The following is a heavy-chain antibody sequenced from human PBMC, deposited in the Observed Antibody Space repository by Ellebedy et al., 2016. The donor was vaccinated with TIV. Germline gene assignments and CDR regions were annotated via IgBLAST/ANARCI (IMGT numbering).Heavy chain of an antibody. Sequence: GESLKISCAASGFTFSSYGMHWVRQAPGKGLEWVAIIWYDGSNKYYADSVKGRFTISRDNSKNTLYLQMNNLRVEDTAVYFCAKIVRQSSGWSTGVDHWGQGTLVTVSS. D-gene: IGHD6-19*01. CDR2: IWYDGSNK. V-gene: IGHV3-33*06. CDR1: GFTFSSYG. CDR3: AKIVRQSSGWSTGVDH. J-gene: IGHJ5*02.